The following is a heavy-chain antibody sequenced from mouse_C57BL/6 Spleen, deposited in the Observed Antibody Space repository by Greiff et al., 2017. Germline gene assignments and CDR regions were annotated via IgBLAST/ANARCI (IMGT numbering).Heavy chain of an antibody. CDR3: ASSTGFDY. V-gene: IGHV5-17*01. J-gene: IGHJ2*01. Sequence: EVKLVESGGGLVKPGGSLKLSCAASGFTFSDYGMHWVRQAPEKGLEWVAYISSGSSTIYYADTVKGRFTISRDNAKNTLFLQMTSLMSEDTAMYYCASSTGFDYWGQGTTLTVSS. D-gene: IGHD4-1*02. CDR1: GFTFSDYG. CDR2: ISSGSSTI.